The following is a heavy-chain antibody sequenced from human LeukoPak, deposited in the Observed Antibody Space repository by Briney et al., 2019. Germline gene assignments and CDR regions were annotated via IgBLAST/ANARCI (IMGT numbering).Heavy chain of an antibody. J-gene: IGHJ4*02. CDR2: ISASGGST. CDR3: AKIPDSSSWVLLLTEY. D-gene: IGHD6-13*01. CDR1: GFTFSSYA. V-gene: IGHV3-23*01. Sequence: GGSLRLSCAASGFTFSSYAMSWVRQAPGKGLEWVAGISASGGSTYYADSVKGGFTITRDNSKQTLYLEMNSLRAEDTAVYYCAKIPDSSSWVLLLTEYWGQGTLVTLFS.